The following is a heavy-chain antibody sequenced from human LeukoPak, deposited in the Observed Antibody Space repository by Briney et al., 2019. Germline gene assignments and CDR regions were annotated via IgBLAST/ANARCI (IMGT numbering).Heavy chain of an antibody. CDR2: ITGSDDAT. V-gene: IGHV3-23*01. CDR1: GFTFTGSA. CDR3: AKGPRLNSGYHPDC. J-gene: IGHJ4*02. Sequence: GGSLRLSCAASGFTFTGSAMAWVRQAPGKGLEWVSTITGSDDATYYADSVKGRFTISRDSSKNTVHLLMHSLRVEDTAIYYCAKGPRLNSGYHPDCWGQGTLVTVSS. D-gene: IGHD3-22*01.